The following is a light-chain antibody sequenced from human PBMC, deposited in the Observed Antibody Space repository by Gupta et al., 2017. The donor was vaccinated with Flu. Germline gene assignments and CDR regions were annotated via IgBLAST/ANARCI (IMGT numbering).Light chain of an antibody. CDR1: GSSNY. Sequence: QSALTQPASVSGTPGKTITISCTGIGSSNYVSWYQQLPGKAPHLIHFHVMYRPAGISDRFSGSKDSDIASLTISERRKVDEADYYCSSYQVSNGLVFGGGTTVTVL. CDR2: HVM. CDR3: SSYQVSNGLV. J-gene: IGLJ3*02. V-gene: IGLV2-14*03.